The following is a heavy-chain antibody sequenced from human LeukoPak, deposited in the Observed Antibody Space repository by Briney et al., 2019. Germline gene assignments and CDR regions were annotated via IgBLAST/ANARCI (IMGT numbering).Heavy chain of an antibody. V-gene: IGHV1-2*06. D-gene: IGHD3-22*01. CDR2: INPNSGGT. CDR3: ARDDYDSSGYYRY. CDR1: GYTFTGYY. Sequence: GASVKVSCKASGYTFTGYYMHWVRQAPGQGLEWMGRINPNSGGTNYAQKFQGRVTMTRDTSISTAYMELSRLRSDDTAVYYCARDDYDSSGYYRYWGQGTLVTVSS. J-gene: IGHJ4*02.